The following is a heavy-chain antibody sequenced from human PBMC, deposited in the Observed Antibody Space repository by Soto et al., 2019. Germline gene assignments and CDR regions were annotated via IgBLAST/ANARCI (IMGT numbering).Heavy chain of an antibody. CDR3: ARDRKNSNWPNFDS. Sequence: QVQLVQSGSEVKEPGSSVKISCKTSEETFSIYTLSWVRQAPGQGLVWMGRVLPFLDVTTFSQRFQGRVTITAERSTTTAYMELSSLTFEDTAVYYCARDRKNSNWPNFDSWGPGTLVTVSS. CDR2: VLPFLDVT. J-gene: IGHJ4*02. CDR1: EETFSIYT. D-gene: IGHD6-13*01. V-gene: IGHV1-69*02.